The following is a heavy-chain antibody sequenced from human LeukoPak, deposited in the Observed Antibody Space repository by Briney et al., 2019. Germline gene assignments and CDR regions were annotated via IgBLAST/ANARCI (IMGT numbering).Heavy chain of an antibody. V-gene: IGHV4-34*01. D-gene: IGHD3-22*01. Sequence: SETLCLTCAVYGGSFSGYYWSWIRQPPGKGLEWIGEINHSGSTNYNPSLKSRVTISVDTSKNQFSLKLSSVTAADTAVYYCARDRQTLMDYYDSSGYFYYYYYMDVWGKGTTVTISS. CDR1: GGSFSGYY. J-gene: IGHJ6*03. CDR3: ARDRQTLMDYYDSSGYFYYYYYMDV. CDR2: INHSGST.